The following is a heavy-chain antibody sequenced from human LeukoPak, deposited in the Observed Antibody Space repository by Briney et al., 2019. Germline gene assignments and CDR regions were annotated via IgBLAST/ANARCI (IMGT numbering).Heavy chain of an antibody. V-gene: IGHV1-46*01. CDR3: ARALYYDFWSGYYKEENWFDP. Sequence: ASVKVSCKASGYTFTSYYMHWVRQAPGLGLEWMGIINPSGGSTSYAQKFQGRVTMTRDTSTSTVYMELSSLRSEDTAVYYYARALYYDFWSGYYKEENWFDPWGQGTLVNVSS. CDR2: INPSGGST. D-gene: IGHD3-3*01. CDR1: GYTFTSYY. J-gene: IGHJ5*02.